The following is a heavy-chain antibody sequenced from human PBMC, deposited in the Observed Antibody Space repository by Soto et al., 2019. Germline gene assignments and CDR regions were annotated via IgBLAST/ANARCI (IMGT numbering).Heavy chain of an antibody. V-gene: IGHV4-31*03. D-gene: IGHD3-22*01. CDR1: GGSISSGGYY. CDR3: ARDVRYYDSSGYYLSYYYYGMDV. Sequence: PSETLSLTCTVSGGSISSGGYYWSWIRQHPGKGREGIGYIYYSGSTYYNPSLKSRVTISVDTSQNQFSLKLSSVTAADTAVYYCARDVRYYDSSGYYLSYYYYGMDVWGQGTTVTVS. J-gene: IGHJ6*02. CDR2: IYYSGST.